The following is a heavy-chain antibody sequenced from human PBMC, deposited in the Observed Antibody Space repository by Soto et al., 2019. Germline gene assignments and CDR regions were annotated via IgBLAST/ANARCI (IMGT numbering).Heavy chain of an antibody. CDR2: IYYSGST. CDR3: ARVPAAAGTYYYYGMDV. Sequence: SETLSLTCTVSGGSISSYYWSWIRQPPGNGLEWIGYIYYSGSTNYNPSLKSRVTMSVDTSKNQFSLKLSSVTAADTAVYYCARVPAAAGTYYYYGMDVWGQGTTVTV. V-gene: IGHV4-59*01. D-gene: IGHD6-13*01. J-gene: IGHJ6*02. CDR1: GGSISSYY.